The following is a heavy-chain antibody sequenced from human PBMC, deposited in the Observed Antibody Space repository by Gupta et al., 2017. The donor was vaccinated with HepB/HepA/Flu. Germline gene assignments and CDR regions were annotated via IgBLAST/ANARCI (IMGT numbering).Heavy chain of an antibody. D-gene: IGHD3-16*01. CDR3: ARDGTILGGDYYYYYGMDV. CDR1: GFTFSSYA. CDR2: IAYDGSNK. J-gene: IGHJ6*02. V-gene: IGHV3-30-3*01. Sequence: QVQLVESGGGVVQPGRSLRLSCAASGFTFSSYAMHWVRQAPGKGLEWVAVIAYDGSNKYYADSVKGRFTISRDNSKNTLYLQMNSLRAEDTAVYYCARDGTILGGDYYYYYGMDVWGQGTTVTVSS.